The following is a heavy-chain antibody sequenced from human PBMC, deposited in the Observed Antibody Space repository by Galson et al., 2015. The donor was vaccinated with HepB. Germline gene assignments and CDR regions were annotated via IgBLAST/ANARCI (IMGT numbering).Heavy chain of an antibody. V-gene: IGHV3-21*01. Sequence: SLRLSCAASGFTLGTYHMNWVRQAPGKGLEGVSSISSRYNYIYYSDSVRARFPISRDTAKNSLFLQLHSLRAADTAVYDCAREPPPDSMMYGAVVPAYYYHYGMDLWGQGTTVTVSS. CDR3: AREPPPDSMMYGAVVPAYYYHYGMDL. CDR1: GFTLGTYH. D-gene: IGHD3/OR15-3a*01. CDR2: ISSRYNYI. J-gene: IGHJ6*02.